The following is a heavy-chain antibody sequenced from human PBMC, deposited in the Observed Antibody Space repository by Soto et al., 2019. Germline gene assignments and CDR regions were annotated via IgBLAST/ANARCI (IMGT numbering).Heavy chain of an antibody. CDR3: ARDNSSGYGTPNNFDY. CDR1: GGSFSGYY. J-gene: IGHJ4*02. CDR2: INHSGST. V-gene: IGHV4-34*01. Sequence: SETLSLTCAVYGGSFSGYYWSWIRQPPGKGLEWIGEINHSGSTNYNPSLKSRVTISVDTSKNQFSLKLSSVTAADTAVYYCARDNSSGYGTPNNFDYWGQGTLVTVSS. D-gene: IGHD3-22*01.